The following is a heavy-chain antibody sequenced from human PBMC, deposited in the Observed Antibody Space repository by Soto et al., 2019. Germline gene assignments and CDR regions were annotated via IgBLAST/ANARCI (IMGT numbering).Heavy chain of an antibody. J-gene: IGHJ5*02. D-gene: IGHD3-10*01. CDR3: ARMGITMVRGAMEFDP. Sequence: QVQLQESGPGLVKPSETLSLTCTVSGGSISSYYWSWIRQPPGKGLEWIGYIYYSGSTNYNRSLKSRVTISVDTSKNQFSLKLSAVTAADTAVYYCARMGITMVRGAMEFDPWGQGTLVTVSS. CDR2: IYYSGST. V-gene: IGHV4-59*01. CDR1: GGSISSYY.